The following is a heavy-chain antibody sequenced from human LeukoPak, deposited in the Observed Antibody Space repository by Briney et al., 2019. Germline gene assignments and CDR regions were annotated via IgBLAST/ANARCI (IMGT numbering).Heavy chain of an antibody. Sequence: PGGSLRLSCAASGFTFSSYAMHWIRQPPGKGLEWIGEINHSGGTAYNPSLRSRVTISVDTSKNQFSLKVNSVTAADTAVYYCAREVEYYDSSGYRPHAFDIWGQGTLVTVSS. CDR3: AREVEYYDSSGYRPHAFDI. D-gene: IGHD3-22*01. CDR1: GFTFSSYA. CDR2: INHSGGT. V-gene: IGHV4-34*01. J-gene: IGHJ3*02.